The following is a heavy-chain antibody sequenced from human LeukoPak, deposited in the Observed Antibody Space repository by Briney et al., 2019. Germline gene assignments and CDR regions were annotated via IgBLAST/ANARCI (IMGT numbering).Heavy chain of an antibody. CDR2: IYSGGST. J-gene: IGHJ6*02. CDR1: GFTVSSNY. Sequence: HAGGSLRLSCAASGFTVSSNYMSWVRQAPGKGLEWVSVIYSGGSTYYADSVKGRFTISRHNSKNTLYLQMNSLRAEDTAVYYCARVLGNWDSSDYGMDVWGQGTTVTVSS. D-gene: IGHD1-1*01. CDR3: ARVLGNWDSSDYGMDV. V-gene: IGHV3-53*04.